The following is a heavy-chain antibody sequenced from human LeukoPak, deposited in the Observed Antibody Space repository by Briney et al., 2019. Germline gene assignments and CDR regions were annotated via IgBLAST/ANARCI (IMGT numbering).Heavy chain of an antibody. CDR2: IKQDGSEK. V-gene: IGHV3-7*01. CDR3: ARDSGYASYYYYYYMDV. CDR1: GFTFSSYW. Sequence: GGSLRLSCAASGFTFSSYWMSWVRQAPGKGLEWVANIKQDGSEKYYVDSVKGRFTFSRDNAKNSLYLQMNSLRAEDTAVYYCARDSGYASYYYYYYMDVWGKGTTVTVSS. J-gene: IGHJ6*03. D-gene: IGHD2-2*01.